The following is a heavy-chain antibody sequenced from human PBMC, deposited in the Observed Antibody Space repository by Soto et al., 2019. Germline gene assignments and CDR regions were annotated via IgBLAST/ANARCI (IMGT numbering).Heavy chain of an antibody. CDR3: ATVKSSSGYCRDAFDI. D-gene: IGHD3-22*01. CDR1: GDTFSSYA. V-gene: IGHV1-69*13. CDR2: IIPIFGTA. Sequence: PVKLYCKASGDTFSSYAISWVRQTKGQGLEWMGGIIPIFGTANYAQKFQGRVTITADESTSTAYMELSSLRSEDTAVYYCATVKSSSGYCRDAFDIWGQGTMVTVSS. J-gene: IGHJ3*02.